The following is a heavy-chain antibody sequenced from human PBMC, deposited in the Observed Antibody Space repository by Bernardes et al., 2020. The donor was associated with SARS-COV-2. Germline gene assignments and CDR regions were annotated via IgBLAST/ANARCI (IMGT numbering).Heavy chain of an antibody. D-gene: IGHD6-13*01. Sequence: GGSLRLSCAASGFTFSSYGMHWVRQAPGKGLEWVAVIWYDGSNKYYADSVKGRFTISRDNSKNTLYMQMNSLRAEDTAVYYCARDLTAAPTYYYYGMDFCGQGTTVTVSS. V-gene: IGHV3-33*01. J-gene: IGHJ6*02. CDR2: IWYDGSNK. CDR1: GFTFSSYG. CDR3: ARDLTAAPTYYYYGMDF.